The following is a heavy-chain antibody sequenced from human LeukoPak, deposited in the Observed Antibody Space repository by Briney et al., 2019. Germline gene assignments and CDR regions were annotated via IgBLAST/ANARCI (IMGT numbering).Heavy chain of an antibody. CDR3: ARAMRYYDFWSGYYRHDAFDT. Sequence: GGSLRLSCAASGFTFSSYGMHWVRQAPGKGLEWVAVIWYDGSNKYYADSVKGRFTISRDNSKNTLYLQMNSLRAEDTAVYYCARAMRYYDFWSGYYRHDAFDTWGQGTMVTVSS. J-gene: IGHJ3*02. CDR1: GFTFSSYG. V-gene: IGHV3-33*01. D-gene: IGHD3-3*01. CDR2: IWYDGSNK.